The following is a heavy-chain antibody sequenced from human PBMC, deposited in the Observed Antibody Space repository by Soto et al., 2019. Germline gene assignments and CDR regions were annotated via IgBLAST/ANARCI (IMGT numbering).Heavy chain of an antibody. CDR2: IYYSGST. D-gene: IGHD3-16*01. Sequence: PSETLSLTCTVSGGSISSGGYYWSWTRQHPGKGLEWIGYIYYSGSTYYNPSLKSRVTISVDTSKNQFSLKLSSVTAADTAVYYYARVSRSGLYHRWGQGTLVTVSS. J-gene: IGHJ5*02. CDR3: ARVSRSGLYHR. CDR1: GGSISSGGYY. V-gene: IGHV4-31*03.